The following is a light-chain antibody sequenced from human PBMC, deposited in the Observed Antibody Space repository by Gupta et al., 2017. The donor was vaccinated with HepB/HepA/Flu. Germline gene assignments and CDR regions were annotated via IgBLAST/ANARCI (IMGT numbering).Light chain of an antibody. J-gene: IGKJ5*01. CDR2: WAS. CDR3: QHYDSTPIT. Sequence: DIVMTQSQDSLAVSLGERATINCKSSQSLLYSSNNKNRLAWSQQTAGQPPKLLLYWASTRVSGVPDRFSGSGSGTDFTLTISSLQAEDVAVYYCQHYDSTPITFGQGTRLEIK. CDR1: QSLLYSSNNKNR. V-gene: IGKV4-1*01.